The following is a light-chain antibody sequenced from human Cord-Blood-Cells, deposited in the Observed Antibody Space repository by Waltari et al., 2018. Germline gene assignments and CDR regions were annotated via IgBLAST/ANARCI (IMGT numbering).Light chain of an antibody. CDR1: SSDVGGYNY. Sequence: QSALTQPASVSGSPGQSITISCTATSSDVGGYNYVSWYQQHPGKAPKLMIYEVSNRPSGVSNRFSGSKSGNTASLTISGLQAEDEADYYCSSYTSSSTNYVFGTGTKVTVL. CDR3: SSYTSSSTNYV. V-gene: IGLV2-14*01. J-gene: IGLJ1*01. CDR2: EVS.